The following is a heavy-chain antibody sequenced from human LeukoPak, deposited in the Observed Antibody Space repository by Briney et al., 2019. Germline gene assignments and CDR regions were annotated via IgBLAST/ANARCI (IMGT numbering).Heavy chain of an antibody. J-gene: IGHJ4*02. D-gene: IGHD5-18*01. Sequence: GGSLRLSCAASGFTFSHYWMAWVRQAPGKGLEWVSGISWNGGSLAYADSVKGRFTISRDNAKNSLYLQMNSLRAEDTALYYCAKDRRLSGYSYGYDDWGQGTLVTVSS. CDR3: AKDRRLSGYSYGYDD. V-gene: IGHV3-9*01. CDR1: GFTFSHYW. CDR2: ISWNGGSL.